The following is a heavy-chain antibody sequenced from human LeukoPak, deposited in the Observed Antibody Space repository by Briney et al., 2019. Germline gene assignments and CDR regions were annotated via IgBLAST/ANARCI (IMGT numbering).Heavy chain of an antibody. CDR2: ISSSGSTI. V-gene: IGHV3-48*03. CDR3: ARGGAPYFDWCFDY. CDR1: GFTFSNSA. D-gene: IGHD3-9*01. J-gene: IGHJ4*02. Sequence: GGSLRLSCGASGFTFSNSAMSWVRQAPGKGLEWISYISSSGSTIYYADSVKGRFTISRDNAKNSLYLQMNSLRAEDTAIYYCARGGAPYFDWCFDYWGQGTLVTVSS.